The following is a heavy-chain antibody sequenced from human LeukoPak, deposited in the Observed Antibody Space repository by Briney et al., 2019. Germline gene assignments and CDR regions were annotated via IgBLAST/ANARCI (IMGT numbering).Heavy chain of an antibody. CDR2: ISSSSSYI. D-gene: IGHD3-16*01. CDR1: GFTFSSYS. V-gene: IGHV3-21*01. CDR3: ARDGEGGYYFDY. Sequence: GGSLRLSCAASGFTFSSYSMNWVRQATGKGLEWVSSISSSSSYIYYADSVKGRFTISRDNAKNSLYLQMNSLRAEDTAVYYCARDGEGGYYFDYWGQGTLVTVSS. J-gene: IGHJ4*02.